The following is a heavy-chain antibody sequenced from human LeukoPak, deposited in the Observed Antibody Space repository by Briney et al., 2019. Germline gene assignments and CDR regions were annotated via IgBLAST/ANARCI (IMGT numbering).Heavy chain of an antibody. CDR3: ARGDSEITMILS. V-gene: IGHV1-8*01. D-gene: IGHD3-22*01. CDR1: GYTFTSYD. J-gene: IGHJ4*02. CDR2: MNPNSGNT. Sequence: ASVKVSCKASGYTFTSYDINWVRQAPGQGLEWMGWMNPNSGNTGYAQKFQGRVTMTRNTSISTAYMELSSLRSEDTAVYYCARGDSEITMILSGGQGTLGTVSS.